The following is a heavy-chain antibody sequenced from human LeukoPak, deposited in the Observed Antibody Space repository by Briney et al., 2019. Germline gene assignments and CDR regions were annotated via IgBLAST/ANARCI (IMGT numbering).Heavy chain of an antibody. CDR3: ARVVGTIFGVVGHDAFDI. D-gene: IGHD3-3*01. CDR1: GYTFTSYG. J-gene: IGHJ3*02. V-gene: IGHV1-18*01. Sequence: ASVKVSCKASGYTFTSYGISWARQAPGQGLEWMGWISAYNGNTNYAQKLQGRVTMTTDTSTSTAYMELRSLRSDDTAVYYCARVVGTIFGVVGHDAFDIWGQGTMVTVSS. CDR2: ISAYNGNT.